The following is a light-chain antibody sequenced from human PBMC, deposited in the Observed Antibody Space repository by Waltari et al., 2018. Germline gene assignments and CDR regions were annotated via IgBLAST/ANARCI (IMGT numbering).Light chain of an antibody. V-gene: IGKV3-20*01. CDR3: QQYSNSYT. J-gene: IGKJ2*01. Sequence: EIVLTQSPGTLSLSPGERATLSCRASQSVSSSYLAWYQQKPGQAPRLLIYGASSRATGIPDRFSGSGSGTDFTLTLSRLEPEDFAVYYCQQYSNSYTFGQGTKLEIK. CDR1: QSVSSSY. CDR2: GAS.